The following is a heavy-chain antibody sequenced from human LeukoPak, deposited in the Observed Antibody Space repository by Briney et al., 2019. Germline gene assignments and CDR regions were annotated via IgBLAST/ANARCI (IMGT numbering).Heavy chain of an antibody. CDR1: GFTFSSYG. V-gene: IGHV3-33*01. CDR3: ARDRRVVAAPYYYYMDV. D-gene: IGHD2-15*01. CDR2: IWYDGSNK. J-gene: IGHJ6*03. Sequence: GRSLRLSCAASGFTFSSYGMHWVRQAPGKGLEWVAVIWYDGSNKYYADSVKGRFTISRDNSKNTLYLQMNSLRAEDTAVYYCARDRRVVAAPYYYYMDVWGKGTTVTVSS.